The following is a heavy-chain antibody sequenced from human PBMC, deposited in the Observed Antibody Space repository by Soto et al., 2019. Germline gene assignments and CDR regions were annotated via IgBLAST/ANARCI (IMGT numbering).Heavy chain of an antibody. Sequence: QVQLVQSGAEVRKPGASVNISCRASGFSFSDNLINWVRQAPGQSLEWMGWINPENGKTIYSQTFQVRVTISTHSSASIAYVEVSDLTSEDTAVYYCARDILSVGPRTNDAFDVWGQGTMVTVSS. V-gene: IGHV1-3*01. CDR3: ARDILSVGPRTNDAFDV. CDR2: INPENGKT. J-gene: IGHJ3*01. CDR1: GFSFSDNL. D-gene: IGHD2-8*02.